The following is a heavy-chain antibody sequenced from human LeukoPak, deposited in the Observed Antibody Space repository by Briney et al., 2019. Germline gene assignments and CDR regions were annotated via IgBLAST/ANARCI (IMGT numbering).Heavy chain of an antibody. Sequence: ETLSLTCTVSSASVSSYYWSWVRQPPGGGLEWIGYISNSGSPSYNPSFKSRVTFSADTSKNHLSLKLNSVTPADTAVYFCARGGAGPLRDWGQGTLVTVSS. V-gene: IGHV4-59*02. CDR3: ARGGAGPLRD. D-gene: IGHD3-16*01. J-gene: IGHJ4*02. CDR2: ISNSGSP. CDR1: SASVSSYY.